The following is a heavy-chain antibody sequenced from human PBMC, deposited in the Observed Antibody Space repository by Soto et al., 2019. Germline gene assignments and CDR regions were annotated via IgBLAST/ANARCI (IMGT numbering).Heavy chain of an antibody. CDR2: IDPSDSYT. J-gene: IGHJ6*02. CDR1: GYSFTSYW. D-gene: IGHD2-2*01. V-gene: IGHV5-10-1*01. Sequence: PGESLKISCKGSGYSFTSYWISWVRQMPGKGLEWMGRIDPSDSYTNYSPSFQGHVTISADKSISTAYLQWSSLKASDTAMYYCARRVVVPAALVGMDVWGQGTTVTVPS. CDR3: ARRVVVPAALVGMDV.